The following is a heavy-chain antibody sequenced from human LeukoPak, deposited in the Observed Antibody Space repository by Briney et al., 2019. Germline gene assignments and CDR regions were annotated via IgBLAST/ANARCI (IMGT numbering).Heavy chain of an antibody. CDR3: ARVRDQYSSSWYWFFQH. CDR2: IIPIFGTA. V-gene: IGHV1-69*01. J-gene: IGHJ1*01. Sequence: SVKVSCKASGGTFSSYAISWVRQAPGQGLEWMGGIIPIFGTANYAQKFQGRVTITADESTSTAYMELSGLRSEDTAVYYCARVRDQYSSSWYWFFQHWGQGTLVTVSS. D-gene: IGHD6-13*01. CDR1: GGTFSSYA.